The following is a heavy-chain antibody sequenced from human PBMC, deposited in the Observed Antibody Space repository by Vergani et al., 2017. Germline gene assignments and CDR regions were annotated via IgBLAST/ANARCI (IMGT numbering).Heavy chain of an antibody. D-gene: IGHD4-17*01. V-gene: IGHV1-69*04. CDR2: IIPILGIA. CDR3: ARARGDYGDLYFDY. CDR1: GGTFSSYA. Sequence: QVQLVQSGAEVKKPGASVKVSCKASGGTFSSYAISWVRQAPGQGLEWMGRIIPILGIANYAQKFQGRVTITADESTSTAYMELSSLRSEDTAVYYCARARGDYGDLYFDYWGQGTLVTVSS. J-gene: IGHJ4*02.